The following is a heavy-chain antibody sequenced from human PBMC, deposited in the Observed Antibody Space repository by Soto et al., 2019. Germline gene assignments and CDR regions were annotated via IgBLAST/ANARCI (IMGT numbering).Heavy chain of an antibody. D-gene: IGHD3-22*01. CDR3: ARDYYYDSSGSPFDY. CDR2: ITGSSSSYI. Sequence: GGSLRLSCEGSGLTFNTHAMTWVRQAPGKGLEWVSSITGSSSSYIYYADSVKGRFTISRDNAKNSLYLQMNSLRAEDTAVYYCARDYYYDSSGSPFDYWGQGTLVTVSS. J-gene: IGHJ4*02. V-gene: IGHV3-21*01. CDR1: GLTFNTHA.